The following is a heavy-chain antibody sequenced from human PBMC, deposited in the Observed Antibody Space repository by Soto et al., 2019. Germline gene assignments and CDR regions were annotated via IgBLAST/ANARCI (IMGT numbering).Heavy chain of an antibody. J-gene: IGHJ5*02. Sequence: EVQLLESGGGLVQPGGSLRLSCAASGFTFSSYAMSWVRQAPGKGLEWVSAISGSGGSTYYADSVKGRFTISRDNSKNTLYLQMNRLSAEDTAVYYCARAKASLFKAGGGFVPWGPGTLVNVSS. CDR1: GFTFSSYA. V-gene: IGHV3-23*01. CDR2: ISGSGGST. D-gene: IGHD2-21*01. CDR3: ARAKASLFKAGGGFVP.